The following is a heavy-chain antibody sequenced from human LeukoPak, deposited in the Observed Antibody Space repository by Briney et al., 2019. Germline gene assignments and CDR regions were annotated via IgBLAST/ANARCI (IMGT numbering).Heavy chain of an antibody. Sequence: GGSLRLSCAASGFTFSNYAMDWVRQAPGKGLEWVSYISSSSSTIYYADSVKGRFTMSRDNAKNSLSLQMNGLRAEDTAVYYCARVGGDGYKGVDAFDIWGQGTMVTVSS. J-gene: IGHJ3*02. D-gene: IGHD5-24*01. CDR3: ARVGGDGYKGVDAFDI. CDR1: GFTFSNYA. V-gene: IGHV3-48*01. CDR2: ISSSSSTI.